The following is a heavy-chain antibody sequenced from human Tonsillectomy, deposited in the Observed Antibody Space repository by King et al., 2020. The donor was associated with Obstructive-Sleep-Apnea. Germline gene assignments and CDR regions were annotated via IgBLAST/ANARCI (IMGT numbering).Heavy chain of an antibody. J-gene: IGHJ4*02. Sequence: VQLVESGGGLVQPGGSLRLSCAASGFTFSTYAMSWVRQAPGKGLEWVLAISAGGGSTYYADSVKGRFTISGDNSKNTLYLQMNTLRAEDTAVYYCAKDKGSGYLFDYWGQGTQVTVSS. D-gene: IGHD5-12*01. V-gene: IGHV3-23*04. CDR2: ISAGGGST. CDR1: GFTFSTYA. CDR3: AKDKGSGYLFDY.